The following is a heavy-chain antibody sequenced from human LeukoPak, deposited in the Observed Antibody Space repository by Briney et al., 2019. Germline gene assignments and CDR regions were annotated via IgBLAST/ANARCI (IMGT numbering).Heavy chain of an antibody. CDR3: AHSGVWFGELDAFNF. CDR1: GGSISSYYW. Sequence: TLSLTCTVSGGSISSYYWSWIRQPPGKALEWLALIYWDDDKRYSPSLKSRLTITKDISKNQVVLTMANMDPVDTATYYCAHSGVWFGELDAFNFWGQGTMVTVSS. V-gene: IGHV2-5*08. J-gene: IGHJ3*01. CDR2: IYWDDDK. D-gene: IGHD3-10*01.